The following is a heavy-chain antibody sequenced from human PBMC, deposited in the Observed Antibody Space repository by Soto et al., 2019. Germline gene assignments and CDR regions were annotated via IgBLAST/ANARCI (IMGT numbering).Heavy chain of an antibody. CDR2: ISYDGSNK. D-gene: IGHD3-22*01. V-gene: IGHV3-30*18. CDR3: AKDRDRITMIVVGPPDY. CDR1: GFTFSSYG. J-gene: IGHJ4*02. Sequence: PGGSLRLSCAASGFTFSSYGMHWVRQAPGKGLEWVAVISYDGSNKYYADSVKGRFTISRDNSKNTLYLQMNSLRAEDTAVYYCAKDRDRITMIVVGPPDYWGQGTLVTVSS.